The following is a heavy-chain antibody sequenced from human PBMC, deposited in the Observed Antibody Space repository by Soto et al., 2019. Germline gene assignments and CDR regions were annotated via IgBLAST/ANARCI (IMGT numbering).Heavy chain of an antibody. CDR2: IYYSGST. CDR1: GGSISSGGYS. CDR3: ARYGSGSSVWFDP. D-gene: IGHD3-10*01. Sequence: LSLTCTVSGGSISSGGYSWSWIRQPPGKGLEWIGNIYYSGSTYYNPSLKSRVTISVDTSKNQFSLKLSSVTAADTAMYYCARYGSGSSVWFDPWGQGTLVTV. J-gene: IGHJ5*02. V-gene: IGHV4-30-2*03.